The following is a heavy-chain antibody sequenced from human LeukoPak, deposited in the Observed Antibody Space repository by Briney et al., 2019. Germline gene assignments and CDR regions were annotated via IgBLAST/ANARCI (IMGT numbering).Heavy chain of an antibody. V-gene: IGHV3-30*02. CDR3: AKGLSNWGNFDH. CDR1: GFSLSEFV. D-gene: IGHD7-27*01. Sequence: PGGSQTLSCAASGFSLSEFVMSWARQAPGKGLEWVALTRKDISHQYYGDSVKGRFIISRDNSRNTLYLQMNSLRAEDTAVYYCAKGLSNWGNFDHLGQGSLVTVSS. J-gene: IGHJ4*02. CDR2: TRKDISHQ.